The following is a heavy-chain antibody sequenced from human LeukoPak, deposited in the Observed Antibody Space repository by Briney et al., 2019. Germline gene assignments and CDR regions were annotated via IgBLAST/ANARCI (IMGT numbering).Heavy chain of an antibody. CDR3: ARDRVLGCLDF. CDR2: IYSGGST. CDR1: GFAVSARP. V-gene: IGHV3-66*01. Sequence: GGSLRLSCEASGFAVSARPMSWVRQAPGRGLEWVSVIYSGGSTYFADSVKGRFTIFRDNSKNTLYLQMNSLRAEDTAVYYCARDRVLGCLDFWGQGTLVTVSS. D-gene: IGHD3-16*01. J-gene: IGHJ4*02.